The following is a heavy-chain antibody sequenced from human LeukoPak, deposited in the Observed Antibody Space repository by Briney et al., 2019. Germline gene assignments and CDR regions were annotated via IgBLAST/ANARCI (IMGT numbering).Heavy chain of an antibody. CDR1: GYSFTNYW. D-gene: IGHD6-19*01. Sequence: GAPLKISCKGSGYSFTNYWIAWVRQMPGKGLEWMGIIYPGDSDTRYSPSFQGQVTISTDKSNSTAYLQWSSLKASDTAMYYCARKGNTVAGFDYWGHGTLVTVSS. V-gene: IGHV5-51*01. J-gene: IGHJ4*01. CDR2: IYPGDSDT. CDR3: ARKGNTVAGFDY.